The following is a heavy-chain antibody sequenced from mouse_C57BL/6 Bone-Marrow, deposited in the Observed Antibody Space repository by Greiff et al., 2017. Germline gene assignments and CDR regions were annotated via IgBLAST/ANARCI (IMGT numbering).Heavy chain of an antibody. Sequence: EVQLQQSVAELVRPGASVKLSCTASGFNIKNTYMYWLQQRPEQGLEWIGRIGPANGNTKYAPNFQDKGTITADTSSNPAYLQLISLTTEDTAIYYSARNYGNHGGFAYGGQGTLVTVSA. CDR3: ARNYGNHGGFAY. V-gene: IGHV14-3*01. J-gene: IGHJ3*01. D-gene: IGHD2-1*01. CDR2: IGPANGNT. CDR1: GFNIKNTY.